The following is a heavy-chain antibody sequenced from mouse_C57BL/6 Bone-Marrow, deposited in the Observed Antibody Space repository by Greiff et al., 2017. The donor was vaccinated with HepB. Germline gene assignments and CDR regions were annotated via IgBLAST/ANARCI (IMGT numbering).Heavy chain of an antibody. Sequence: VQLQQPGTELVKPGASVKLSCKASGYTFTSYWMHWVKQRPGQGLEWIGNINPSNGGTNYNEKFKSKATLTVDKSSSTAYMQLSSLTSEDSAVYYCARRRVYYGSSYVGWYFDVWGTGTTVTVSS. CDR2: INPSNGGT. CDR1: GYTFTSYW. CDR3: ARRRVYYGSSYVGWYFDV. D-gene: IGHD1-1*01. V-gene: IGHV1-53*01. J-gene: IGHJ1*03.